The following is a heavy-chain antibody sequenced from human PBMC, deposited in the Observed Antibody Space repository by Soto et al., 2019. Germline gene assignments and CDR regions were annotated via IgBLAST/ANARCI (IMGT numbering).Heavy chain of an antibody. Sequence: HPGGSLRLSCAASGFTFSSYGMHWVRQAPGKGLEWVAVISYDGSNKYYADSVKGRFTISRDNSKNTLYLQMNSLRAEDTAVYYCAKDWAPVVVVAATLVDYWGQGTLVTVSS. CDR2: ISYDGSNK. CDR1: GFTFSSYG. V-gene: IGHV3-30*18. J-gene: IGHJ4*02. D-gene: IGHD2-15*01. CDR3: AKDWAPVVVVAATLVDY.